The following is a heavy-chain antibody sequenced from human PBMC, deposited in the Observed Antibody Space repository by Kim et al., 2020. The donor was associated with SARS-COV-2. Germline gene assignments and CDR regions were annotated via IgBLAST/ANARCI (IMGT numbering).Heavy chain of an antibody. CDR1: GGSISSSSYY. J-gene: IGHJ6*02. CDR2: IYYSGST. V-gene: IGHV4-39*01. Sequence: SETLSLTCTVSGGSISSSSYYWGWIRQPPGKGLEWIGSIYYSGSTYYNPSLKSRVTISVDTSKNQFSLKLSSVTAADTAVYYCARGVDTAMVNLYYYGMDVWGQGTTVTVSS. D-gene: IGHD5-18*01. CDR3: ARGVDTAMVNLYYYGMDV.